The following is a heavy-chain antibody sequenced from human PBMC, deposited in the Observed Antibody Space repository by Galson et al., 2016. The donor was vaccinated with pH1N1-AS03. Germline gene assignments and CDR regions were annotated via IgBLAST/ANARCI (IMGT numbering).Heavy chain of an antibody. D-gene: IGHD5-12*01. CDR3: AREYSGFDPNDYYGVDV. CDR1: GFTFSSYS. Sequence: SLRLSCAASGFTFSSYSMNWVRQAPGKGLEWVSYISDSSDTIYYADSVKGRFTISRDNAKNTPYLQMNSLRVEDTAVYYCAREYSGFDPNDYYGVDVWGQGTTVTVS. CDR2: ISDSSDTI. J-gene: IGHJ6*02. V-gene: IGHV3-48*04.